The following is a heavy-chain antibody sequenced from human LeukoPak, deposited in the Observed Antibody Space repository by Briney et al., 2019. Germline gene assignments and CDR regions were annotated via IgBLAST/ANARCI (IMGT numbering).Heavy chain of an antibody. V-gene: IGHV1-18*01. Sequence: GASVKVSCKASGYTFTSYGISWVRQAPGQGLEWMGWISAYNGNTNYAQKLQGRVTMTTDTSTSTAYMELRSLRSDDTAVYYCARVANYYDSSGYYYPFDYWGQGTLVTVSS. J-gene: IGHJ4*02. CDR2: ISAYNGNT. CDR1: GYTFTSYG. D-gene: IGHD3-22*01. CDR3: ARVANYYDSSGYYYPFDY.